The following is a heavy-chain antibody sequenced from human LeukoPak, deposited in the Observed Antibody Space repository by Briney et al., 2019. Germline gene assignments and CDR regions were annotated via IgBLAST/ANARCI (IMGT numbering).Heavy chain of an antibody. CDR2: ISGTGGGT. V-gene: IGHV3-23*01. CDR1: GFTFNTYA. CDR3: AKDQGYYGSGSYREYFQH. J-gene: IGHJ1*01. Sequence: GGSLRLSCAASGFTFNTYAMSWVRQAPGKGLEWVSSISGTGGGTYYADSVKGRFAISRDNSHKTLYLQMNSLRAEDTAVYYCAKDQGYYGSGSYREYFQHWGQGTLVTVSS. D-gene: IGHD3-10*01.